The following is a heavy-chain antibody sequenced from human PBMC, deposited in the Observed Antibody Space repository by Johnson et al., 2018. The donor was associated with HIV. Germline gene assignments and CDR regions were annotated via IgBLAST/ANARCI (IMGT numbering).Heavy chain of an antibody. J-gene: IGHJ3*02. V-gene: IGHV3-30*02. CDR1: GFTFSSYG. Sequence: QVQLLESGGDVVQPEGSLRLSCAASGFTFSSYGMHWVRQAPGKGLEWVAFIRYDGSNNYYADSGKGRCTISRYNSKHTLYLQMTSLRDEDTAVYYCAKVPKAVAGTDAFDIWGQGTMVTVSS. D-gene: IGHD6-19*01. CDR3: AKVPKAVAGTDAFDI. CDR2: IRYDGSNN.